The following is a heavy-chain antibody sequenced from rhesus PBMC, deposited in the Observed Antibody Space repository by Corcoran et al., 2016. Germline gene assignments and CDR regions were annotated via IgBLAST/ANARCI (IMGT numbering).Heavy chain of an antibody. V-gene: IGHV4-65*01. CDR1: GGSISRSNW. J-gene: IGHJ3*01. CDR2: ISGSRSSN. CDR3: ARDKEYYDAFDF. D-gene: IGHD2-21*01. Sequence: QVQLQESGPGLVTPSATLSLPCAVSGGSISRSNWWSWLRQPPGKGLEWIGYISGSRSSNYYNPYIKSRVNITTDTSKNQFSLKLISVTAADTAVYYCARDKEYYDAFDFWGQGLRVTVSS.